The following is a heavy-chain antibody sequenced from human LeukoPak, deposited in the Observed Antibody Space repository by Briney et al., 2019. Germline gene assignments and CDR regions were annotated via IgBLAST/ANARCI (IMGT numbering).Heavy chain of an antibody. CDR2: INTDGSST. V-gene: IGHV3-74*01. CDR1: GFPFSRFY. J-gene: IGHJ4*02. CDR3: ARGTATTAGIDY. D-gene: IGHD6-13*01. Sequence: GGSLRLSCAVSGFPFSRFYMSWIRQAPGEGLVWVSHINTDGSSTTYADPAKGRFTVSRDSATLFLQMNRLRVDDTAIYYCARGTATTAGIDYWGLGTLVTVSS.